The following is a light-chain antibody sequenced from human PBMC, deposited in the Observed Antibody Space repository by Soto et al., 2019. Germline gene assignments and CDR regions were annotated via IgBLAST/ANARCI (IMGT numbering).Light chain of an antibody. CDR3: QKYGNLPIT. CDR2: DAS. V-gene: IGKV3D-15*02. Sequence: EIVMTQSPATLSVSPGEGATVSCRASQSVSSHLAWYQHKPGQAPRLLFYDASTRATGIPDRFSGSGSGTDFTLTISSLEPEDFAVYYCQKYGNLPITFGQGTRREI. J-gene: IGKJ5*01. CDR1: QSVSSH.